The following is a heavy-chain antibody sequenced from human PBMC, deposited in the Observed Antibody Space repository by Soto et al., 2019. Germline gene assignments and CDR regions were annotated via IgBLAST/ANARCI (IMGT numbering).Heavy chain of an antibody. Sequence: QVQLVQSGAEVKKPGASVKVSCKASGYSLNNYGVSWVRQAPGQGLEWMGWISTYNGNTNYAQELQGRVTMTTDTSTSTAYMELWSLRSDDTAIYYCARTWMYGARPSLDYWGQGTLVTVSS. D-gene: IGHD6-6*01. CDR3: ARTWMYGARPSLDY. CDR1: GYSLNNYG. CDR2: ISTYNGNT. V-gene: IGHV1-18*04. J-gene: IGHJ4*02.